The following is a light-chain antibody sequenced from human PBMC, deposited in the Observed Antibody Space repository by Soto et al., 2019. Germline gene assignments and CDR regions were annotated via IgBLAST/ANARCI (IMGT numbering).Light chain of an antibody. V-gene: IGKV3-15*01. Sequence: IVMTQSPATLSVSPGERATLSCRASQSVGRSLAWYQQKPGQAPRLLIYGTSARATGIPATFSGSGSGTEFTLTISSLQPEDFAIYYCQQYDNWPSVTFGGGTKVEIK. J-gene: IGKJ4*01. CDR2: GTS. CDR3: QQYDNWPSVT. CDR1: QSVGRS.